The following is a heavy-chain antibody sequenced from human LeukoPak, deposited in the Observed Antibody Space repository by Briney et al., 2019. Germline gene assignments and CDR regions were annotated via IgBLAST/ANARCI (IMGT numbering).Heavy chain of an antibody. CDR2: INHSGST. CDR1: GGSFSGYY. CDR3: ARDVIAVAGSYWYFDL. Sequence: SETLSLTCAVYGGSFSGYYWSWIRQPPGKGLEWIGEINHSGSTNYNPSLKSRVTISVDTSKNQFSLKLSSVTAADTAVYYCARDVIAVAGSYWYFDLWGRGTPVTVSS. J-gene: IGHJ2*01. V-gene: IGHV4-34*01. D-gene: IGHD6-19*01.